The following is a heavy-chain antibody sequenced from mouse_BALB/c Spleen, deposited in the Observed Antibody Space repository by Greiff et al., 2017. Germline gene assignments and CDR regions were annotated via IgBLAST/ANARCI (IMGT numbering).Heavy chain of an antibody. V-gene: IGHV1-82*01. J-gene: IGHJ4*01. Sequence: VQLQESGPELVKPGASVKISCKASGYAFSSSWMNWVKQRPGQGLEWIGRIYPGDGDTNYNGKFKGKATLTADKSSSTAYMQLSSLTSVDSAVYYCAISFLLRISMDYWGQGTSVTVSS. CDR3: AISFLLRISMDY. CDR2: IYPGDGDT. D-gene: IGHD1-1*01. CDR1: GYAFSSSW.